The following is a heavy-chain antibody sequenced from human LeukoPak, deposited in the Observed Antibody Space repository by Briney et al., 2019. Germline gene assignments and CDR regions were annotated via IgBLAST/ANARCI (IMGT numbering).Heavy chain of an antibody. CDR2: IHSTGNP. D-gene: IGHD3-9*01. CDR3: ARKLVLRYSRGYFDY. Sequence: SETLSLTCTISGGSINSHFWSWIRQPAGKGLEWIGRIHSTGNPNYNPSLRSRVTMSVDTSKNRFSLKVSSVTAADTAVYYCARKLVLRYSRGYFDYWGQGTLVTVSS. J-gene: IGHJ4*02. CDR1: GGSINSHF. V-gene: IGHV4-4*07.